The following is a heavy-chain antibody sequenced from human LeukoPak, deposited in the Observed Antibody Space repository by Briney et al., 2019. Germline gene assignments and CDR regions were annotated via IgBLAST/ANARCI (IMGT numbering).Heavy chain of an antibody. Sequence: GGSLRLSCAASGFTFSSYSMNWVRQAPGKGLEWVSSISSSSSYIYYADSVKGRFTISRDNAKNPLYLQMNSLRAEDTAVYYCARDKSREWLPTKYYFDYWGQGTLVTVSS. D-gene: IGHD5-12*01. V-gene: IGHV3-21*01. CDR2: ISSSSSYI. CDR3: ARDKSREWLPTKYYFDY. CDR1: GFTFSSYS. J-gene: IGHJ4*02.